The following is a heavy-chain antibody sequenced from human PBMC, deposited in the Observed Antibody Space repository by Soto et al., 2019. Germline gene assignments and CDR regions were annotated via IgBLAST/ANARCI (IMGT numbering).Heavy chain of an antibody. V-gene: IGHV1-69*13. CDR2: IIPIFGTA. J-gene: IGHJ6*02. CDR3: ARSPIVEMATLGYGMDV. Sequence: GASVKVSCKASGGTFSSYAISWVRQAPGQGLEWMGGIIPIFGTANYAQKFQGRVTITADESTSTAYMELSSLRSEDTAVYYCARSPIVEMATLGYGMDVWGQGTTVTVS. D-gene: IGHD5-12*01. CDR1: GGTFSSYA.